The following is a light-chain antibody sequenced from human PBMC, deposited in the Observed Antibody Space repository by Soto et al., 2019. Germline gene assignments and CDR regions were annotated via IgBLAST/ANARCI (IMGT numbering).Light chain of an antibody. CDR1: QTISSW. CDR3: QHYNSYSEA. V-gene: IGKV1-5*03. CDR2: KAF. J-gene: IGKJ1*01. Sequence: DIQMTQSPSTLSGSVGDRVTITCRASQTISSWLAWYQQKPGKAPRLLIYKAFTLKTGVPSRFSGSGSGTEFPLNISSLQPDDFATYYCQHYNSYSEAFGQGTKVELK.